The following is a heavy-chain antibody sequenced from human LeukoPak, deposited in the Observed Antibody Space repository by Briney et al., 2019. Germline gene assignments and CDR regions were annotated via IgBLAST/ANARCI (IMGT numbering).Heavy chain of an antibody. J-gene: IGHJ4*02. CDR3: ARLVDYYDSSAVDY. V-gene: IGHV4-4*07. D-gene: IGHD3-22*01. CDR2: IYTSGST. Sequence: PSETLSLTCTVSGGSISSYYWSWIRQPAGKGLEWIGRIYTSGSTNYNPSLKSRVTISVDTSKNQFSLKLSSVTAADTAVYYCARLVDYYDSSAVDYWGQGTLVTVSS. CDR1: GGSISSYY.